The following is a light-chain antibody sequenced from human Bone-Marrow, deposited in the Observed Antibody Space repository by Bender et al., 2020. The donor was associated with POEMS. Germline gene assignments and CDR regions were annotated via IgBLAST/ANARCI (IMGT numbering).Light chain of an antibody. Sequence: QSALTQPASVSGSPGQSVTLSCTAASSDLGRYDLVFWYQQHPGKAPKLMIYDVTKRPSGISDRFSGSKSATTASLTISGLQAEDEADYYCCSYAGRGTLVFGGGTKLIVL. CDR3: CSYAGRGTLV. V-gene: IGLV2-23*02. CDR2: DVT. J-gene: IGLJ2*01. CDR1: SSDLGRYDL.